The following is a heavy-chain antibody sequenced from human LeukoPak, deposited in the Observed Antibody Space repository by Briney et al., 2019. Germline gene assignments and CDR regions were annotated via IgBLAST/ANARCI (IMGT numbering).Heavy chain of an antibody. D-gene: IGHD6-19*01. V-gene: IGHV3-21*04. CDR2: ISSDSSNI. CDR1: GFTFSSYS. Sequence: PGGSLRLSCAASGFTFSSYSMNWVRQAPGKGLEWVSYISSDSSNIFYADSFKGRFTISRDNAQNSLYLQMNSLRVEDTAVYYCAKYIKVAGPGDYFDYWGQGTLVTVSS. J-gene: IGHJ4*02. CDR3: AKYIKVAGPGDYFDY.